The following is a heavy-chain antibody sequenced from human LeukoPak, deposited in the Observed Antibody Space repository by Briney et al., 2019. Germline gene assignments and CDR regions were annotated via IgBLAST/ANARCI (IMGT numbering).Heavy chain of an antibody. Sequence: GGSLRLSCAASGFTFSSYSMNWVRQAPGKGLEWVSYISSSSSTIYYADSVKGRFTISRDNAKNSLYLQMNSLRAEDTAVYYCARERTMVRGMSWFDPWGQGTLVTVSS. CDR3: ARERTMVRGMSWFDP. J-gene: IGHJ5*02. D-gene: IGHD3-10*01. CDR1: GFTFSSYS. CDR2: ISSSSSTI. V-gene: IGHV3-48*04.